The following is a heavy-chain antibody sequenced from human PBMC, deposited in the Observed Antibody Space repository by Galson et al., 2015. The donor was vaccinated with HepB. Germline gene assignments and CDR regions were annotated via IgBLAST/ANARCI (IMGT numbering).Heavy chain of an antibody. Sequence: CAISGDSVSSNSAAWNWIRQSPSRGLEWLGRTYYRSKWYNDYAVSVKSRITIKADTSKNQFSLQVNSVTPEDTAVYYRARGEMLEWGQGTLVTVSS. J-gene: IGHJ4*02. V-gene: IGHV6-1*01. CDR2: TYYRSKWYN. CDR3: ARGEMLE. CDR1: GDSVSSNSAA. D-gene: IGHD5-24*01.